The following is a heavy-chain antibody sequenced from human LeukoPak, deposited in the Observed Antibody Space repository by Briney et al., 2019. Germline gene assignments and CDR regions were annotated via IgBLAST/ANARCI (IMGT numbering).Heavy chain of an antibody. D-gene: IGHD2-2*01. V-gene: IGHV1-24*01. CDR1: GYTLTELS. CDR2: FDPEDGET. CDR3: AVHPVVVVPAPDY. Sequence: GASVTVSFKVSGYTLTELSMHWVRQAPGKGRAGMGGFDPEDGETIYAQKFQGRVTMTEDTSIDTAYMELSSLRSEDTAVYYCAVHPVVVVPAPDYWGQGTLVTVSS. J-gene: IGHJ4*02.